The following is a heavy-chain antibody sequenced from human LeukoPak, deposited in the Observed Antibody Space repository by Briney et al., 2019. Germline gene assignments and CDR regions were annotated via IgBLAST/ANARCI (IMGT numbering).Heavy chain of an antibody. CDR2: ISTSSSYI. J-gene: IGHJ4*02. Sequence: MAGGSLRLSCAASGFTFSSYCMNWVRQAPGKGLEWVSFISTSSSYIHYADSVKGRFTISRDNSKNTLYLQMGSLRAEDMAVYYCARGGYFDPRLFDYWGQGTLVTVSS. CDR1: GFTFSSYC. V-gene: IGHV3-21*01. D-gene: IGHD3-9*01. CDR3: ARGGYFDPRLFDY.